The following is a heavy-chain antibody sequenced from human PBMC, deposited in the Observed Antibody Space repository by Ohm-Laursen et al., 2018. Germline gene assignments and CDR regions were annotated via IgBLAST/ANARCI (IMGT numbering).Heavy chain of an antibody. CDR2: VSYSENT. CDR1: GGSFSSADYY. Sequence: TLSLTCAVSGGSFSSADYYWSWIRHHPGKGLEWIGYVSYSENTYYNPSLKSRLLILVDRSKNQFSLKLSSVIAADTAMYYCARHASVTGLDYWGQGTLVTVSS. J-gene: IGHJ4*02. V-gene: IGHV4-31*11. CDR3: ARHASVTGLDY. D-gene: IGHD6-19*01.